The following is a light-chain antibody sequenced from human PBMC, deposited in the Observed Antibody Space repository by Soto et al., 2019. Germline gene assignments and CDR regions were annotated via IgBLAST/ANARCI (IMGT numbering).Light chain of an antibody. CDR3: QQSFSYPPA. V-gene: IGKV1-8*01. CDR2: AAS. CDR1: QGISSY. Sequence: AIRMTQSPSSLSASTEDRVTITCRASQGISSYLAWYQQKPEKAPKLLIYAASTLQSGVPSRFSGSGSGTDFTLTSSCLQSEDFGTYYGQQSFSYPPAFGQGTKVEIK. J-gene: IGKJ1*01.